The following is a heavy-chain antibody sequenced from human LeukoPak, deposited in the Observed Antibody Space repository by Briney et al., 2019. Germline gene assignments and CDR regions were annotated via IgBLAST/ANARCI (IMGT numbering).Heavy chain of an antibody. CDR3: ARVSMVRGDHIDY. CDR2: IYYSGST. CDR1: GGSISCGDYY. V-gene: IGHV4-61*08. Sequence: SETLSLTCTVSGGSISCGDYYWSWIRQPPGKGLEWIGYIYYSGSTNYNPSLKSRVTISVDTSKNQFSLKLSSVTAADTAVYYCARVSMVRGDHIDYWGQGTLVTVSS. J-gene: IGHJ4*02. D-gene: IGHD3-10*01.